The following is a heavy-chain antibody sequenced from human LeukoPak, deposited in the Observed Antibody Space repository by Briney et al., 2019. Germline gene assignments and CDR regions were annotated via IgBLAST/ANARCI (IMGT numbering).Heavy chain of an antibody. D-gene: IGHD1-1*01. CDR3: TRDRGAYNLYDY. CDR2: IRSKAYGETA. J-gene: IGHJ4*02. Sequence: GGSLRLSCTASGFTFGDYAMSRIRQAPGKGLEWVGFIRSKAYGETADYAASVKGRFTISRDDSKAIAYLQMNSLKTEDTAVYHCTRDRGAYNLYDYWGQGTLVTVSS. V-gene: IGHV3-49*03. CDR1: GFTFGDYA.